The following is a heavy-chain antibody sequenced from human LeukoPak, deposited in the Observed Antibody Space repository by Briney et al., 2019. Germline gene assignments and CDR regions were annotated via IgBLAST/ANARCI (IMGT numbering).Heavy chain of an antibody. Sequence: TGESLKISCKGSGYSFTSYWIGWVRQMPGKGLEWMGIIYPGDSDTRYSPSFQGQVTISADKSISTAYLQWSSLKASDTAMYYCASQVDTAMESPLGGYYMDVWGKGTTVTVSS. CDR3: ASQVDTAMESPLGGYYMDV. D-gene: IGHD5-18*01. CDR2: IYPGDSDT. J-gene: IGHJ6*03. CDR1: GYSFTSYW. V-gene: IGHV5-51*01.